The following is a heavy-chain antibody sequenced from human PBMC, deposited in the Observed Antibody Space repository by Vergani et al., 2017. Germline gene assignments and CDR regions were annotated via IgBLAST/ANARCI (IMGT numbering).Heavy chain of an antibody. V-gene: IGHV4-61*02. CDR3: ARSTGRRDGYNWEQYYFDY. CDR1: GGSINSHNYY. Sequence: QVQLQESGPGLVKPSQTLSLTCTVSGGSINSHNYYWSWIRQPAGKGLERIGRIHTSGSTNYNPSLKSRVTMSEDTSKNQFSLNLTSVTAADTAVYYCARSTGRRDGYNWEQYYFDYWGQGTLVTVSS. D-gene: IGHD5-24*01. J-gene: IGHJ4*02. CDR2: IHTSGST.